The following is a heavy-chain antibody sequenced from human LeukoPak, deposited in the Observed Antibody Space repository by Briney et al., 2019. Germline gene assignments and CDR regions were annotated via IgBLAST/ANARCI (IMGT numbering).Heavy chain of an antibody. Sequence: GGSLRLSCAASGFTFSSYAMHWVRQAPGKGLEYVSAISSNGGSTYYANSVKGRFTISRDNSKNTLYLQMGSLRAEDMAVYYCAKEKGPFDPWGQGTLVTVSS. CDR3: AKEKGPFDP. J-gene: IGHJ5*02. CDR1: GFTFSSYA. CDR2: ISSNGGST. V-gene: IGHV3-64*01.